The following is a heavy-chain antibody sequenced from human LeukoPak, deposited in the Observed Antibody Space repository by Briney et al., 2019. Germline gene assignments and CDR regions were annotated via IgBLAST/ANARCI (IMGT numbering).Heavy chain of an antibody. Sequence: GGSLRLSCAASGFTFSSYGMHWVRQAPGKGLEWVAFIRYDGSNKYYADSVKGRFTISRDNSKNTLYLQMNSLRAEDTAVYYCAKRGRGSGSTVYYYYYMDVWGKGTTVTVSS. CDR3: AKRGRGSGSTVYYYYYMDV. D-gene: IGHD3-10*01. J-gene: IGHJ6*03. V-gene: IGHV3-30*02. CDR2: IRYDGSNK. CDR1: GFTFSSYG.